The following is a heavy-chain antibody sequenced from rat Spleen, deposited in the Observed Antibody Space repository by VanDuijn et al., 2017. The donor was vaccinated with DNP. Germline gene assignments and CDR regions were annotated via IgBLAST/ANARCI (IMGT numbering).Heavy chain of an antibody. D-gene: IGHD1-10*01. CDR1: GFTFSDYY. CDR3: ARHTLDNSFAMDV. CDR2: ISSDGSHT. V-gene: IGHV5-7*01. J-gene: IGHJ4*01. Sequence: EVKLVESGGGLVQPGRSLRLSCAGSGFTFSDYYMAWVRQTPTKGLDWVASISSDGSHTYYRDSVKGRFTISRDNAKSSLFLQMNSLKSEDTATYYCARHTLDNSFAMDVWGQGTSITVSS.